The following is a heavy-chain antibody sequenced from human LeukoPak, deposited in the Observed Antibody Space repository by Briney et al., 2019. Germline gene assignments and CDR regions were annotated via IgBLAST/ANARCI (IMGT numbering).Heavy chain of an antibody. CDR3: ARVVPGQTTDY. Sequence: GGSLRLSCTASGFSFSDYWMSWVRQAPGKGLESEADIDQDGSEKYYVDSMKGRFTISRDNAKNSLYLQMNSLRAEDTAVYYCARVVPGQTTDYWGQGTLVTVSS. J-gene: IGHJ4*02. CDR1: GFSFSDYW. V-gene: IGHV3-7*01. CDR2: IDQDGSEK. D-gene: IGHD1-14*01.